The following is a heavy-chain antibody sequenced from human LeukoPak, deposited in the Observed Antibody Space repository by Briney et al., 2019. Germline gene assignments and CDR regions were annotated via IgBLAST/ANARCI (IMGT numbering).Heavy chain of an antibody. J-gene: IGHJ4*02. CDR1: GGSINSYY. CDR3: ARSDGSSSQPPAIDY. D-gene: IGHD6-13*01. Sequence: PSETLSLTCTVSGGSINSYYWSWIRQPPGKGLEWIGYIYYSGSTNYNPSLKSRVTISVDTSKNQFSLKLSSVTAADTAVYYCARSDGSSSQPPAIDYWGQGTLVTVSS. V-gene: IGHV4-59*01. CDR2: IYYSGST.